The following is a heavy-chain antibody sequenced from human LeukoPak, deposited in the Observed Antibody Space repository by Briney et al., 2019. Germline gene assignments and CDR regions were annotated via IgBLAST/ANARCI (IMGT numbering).Heavy chain of an antibody. CDR3: ARRRVFSSSSFDI. J-gene: IGHJ3*02. CDR1: EFTFTTYA. V-gene: IGHV3-23*01. Sequence: GGSLRLSCAASEFTFTTYAMSWVRQAPGKGLEWVSTISGSGGSTYYADSVKGRFTISRDTNTLYLQMNSLRAEDTAVYYCARRRVFSSSSFDIWGQGTMVTVSS. D-gene: IGHD6-13*01. CDR2: ISGSGGST.